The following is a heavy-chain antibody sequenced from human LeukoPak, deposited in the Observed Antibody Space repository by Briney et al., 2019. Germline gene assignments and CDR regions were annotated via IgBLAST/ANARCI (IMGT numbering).Heavy chain of an antibody. Sequence: GRSLRLSCAAYGFTLEDHAMHWVRQAPGKGLEWVSGISWDGRRIVYADSVKGRFTISRDNAKNSLYLQMNSLRAEDTALYYCAKDQGSLYYYGMDVWGQGTTVTVSS. J-gene: IGHJ6*02. D-gene: IGHD3-10*01. CDR2: ISWDGRRI. CDR1: GFTLEDHA. CDR3: AKDQGSLYYYGMDV. V-gene: IGHV3-9*01.